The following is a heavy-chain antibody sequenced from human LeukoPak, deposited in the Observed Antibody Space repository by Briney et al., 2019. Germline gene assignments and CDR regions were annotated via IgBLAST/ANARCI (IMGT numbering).Heavy chain of an antibody. CDR2: INPNSGGT. Sequence: LGASVKVSCKASGYTFTGYYMHWVRQAPGQGLEWMGWINPNSGGTNYAQKFQGRVTMTRDTSISTAYMELSRLRSDDTAVYYRARGPLGILDAFDIWGQGTMVTVSS. CDR1: GYTFTGYY. CDR3: ARGPLGILDAFDI. D-gene: IGHD7-27*01. V-gene: IGHV1-2*02. J-gene: IGHJ3*02.